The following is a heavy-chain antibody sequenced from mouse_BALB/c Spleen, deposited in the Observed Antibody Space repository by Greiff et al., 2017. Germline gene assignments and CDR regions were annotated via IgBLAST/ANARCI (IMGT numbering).Heavy chain of an antibody. Sequence: EVKLMESGAELVKPGASVKLSCTASGFNIKDTYMHWVKQRPEQGLEWIGRIDPANGNTKYDPKFQGKATITADTSSNTAYLQLSSLTSEDTAVYYCAHRYDGFAYWGQGTLVTVSA. CDR1: GFNIKDTY. CDR2: IDPANGNT. D-gene: IGHD2-14*01. J-gene: IGHJ3*01. CDR3: AHRYDGFAY. V-gene: IGHV14-3*02.